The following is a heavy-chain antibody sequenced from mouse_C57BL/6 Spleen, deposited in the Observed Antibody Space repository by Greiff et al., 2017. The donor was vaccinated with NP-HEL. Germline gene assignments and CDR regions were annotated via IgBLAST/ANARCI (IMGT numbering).Heavy chain of an antibody. CDR2: IDPSDSET. CDR3: ARSGEAPYDGFGGFAMDY. D-gene: IGHD2-3*01. J-gene: IGHJ4*01. CDR1: GYTFTSYW. V-gene: IGHV1-52*01. Sequence: QVQLQQPGAELVRPGSSVKLSCKASGYTFTSYWMHWVKQRPIQGLEWIGNIDPSDSETHYNQKFKDKATLTVDKSSSTAYMQLSSLTSEVSAVYYCARSGEAPYDGFGGFAMDYWGQGTSVTVSS.